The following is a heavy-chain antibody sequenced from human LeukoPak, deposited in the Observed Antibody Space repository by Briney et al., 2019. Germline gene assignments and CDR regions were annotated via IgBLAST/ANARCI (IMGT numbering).Heavy chain of an antibody. V-gene: IGHV3-21*01. Sequence: PGGSLRLSCAASGFTFSSYEMNWVRQAPGKGLEWVSSISSSSSYIYYADSVKGRFTISRDNAKNSLYLQMNSLRAEDTAVYYCARVPMVGATRGAFDIWGQGTMVTVSS. CDR1: GFTFSSYE. D-gene: IGHD1-26*01. J-gene: IGHJ3*02. CDR3: ARVPMVGATRGAFDI. CDR2: ISSSSSYI.